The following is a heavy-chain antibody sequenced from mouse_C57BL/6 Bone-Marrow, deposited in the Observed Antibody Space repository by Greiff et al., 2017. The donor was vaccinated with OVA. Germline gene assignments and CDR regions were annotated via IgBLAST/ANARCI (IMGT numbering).Heavy chain of an antibody. CDR1: GYSITSGYY. J-gene: IGHJ1*03. CDR3: ASRGLDV. CDR2: ISYDGSN. Sequence: DVQLQESGPGLVKPSQSLSLTCSVTGYSITSGYYWNWIRQFPGNKLEWMGYISYDGSNNYNPSLKNRISITRDTSKNQFFLKLNSVTTEDTATYYCASRGLDVWGTGTTVTVSS. V-gene: IGHV3-6*01. D-gene: IGHD3-3*01.